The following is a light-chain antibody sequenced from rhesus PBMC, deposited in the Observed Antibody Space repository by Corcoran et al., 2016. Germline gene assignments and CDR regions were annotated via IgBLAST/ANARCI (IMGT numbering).Light chain of an antibody. J-gene: IGKJ2*01. CDR2: GAS. Sequence: DIQMTQSPPSLSAFVGDRVTVTCRASQGINKELSWYQQIPGKAPTLLIDGASSLQTGVSSRFSGSGSGTDYTLTSSSLQPEDVASYFCLQDYSVPYSFGQGTKVEIK. V-gene: IGKV1-94*01. CDR1: QGINKE. CDR3: LQDYSVPYS.